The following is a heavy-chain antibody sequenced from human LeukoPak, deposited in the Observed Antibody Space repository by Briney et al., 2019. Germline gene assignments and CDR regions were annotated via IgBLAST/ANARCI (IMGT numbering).Heavy chain of an antibody. J-gene: IGHJ4*02. CDR1: GFTFSNYW. CDR2: INSDGSRT. Sequence: LPGRSLRLSCAASGFTFSNYWVHWVRQAPGKGLVWVSRINSDGSRTDYADSVKGRFTISRDNAKNTLYLQMDTLRAEDTAVYYCARDNSLPDYWGQGTLVTVSS. V-gene: IGHV3-74*01. CDR3: ARDNSLPDY. D-gene: IGHD2/OR15-2a*01.